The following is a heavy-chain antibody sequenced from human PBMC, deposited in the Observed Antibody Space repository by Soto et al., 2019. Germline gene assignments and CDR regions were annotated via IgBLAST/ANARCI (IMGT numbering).Heavy chain of an antibody. D-gene: IGHD6-6*01. CDR3: AKYGSSSGGGSGMDV. V-gene: IGHV3-23*01. CDR2: IDSFGSGI. J-gene: IGHJ6*02. Sequence: EVHLLESGGGLVQPGGSLRLSCTASGFTFRTYAMSWVRQAPGKGLEWVSAIDSFGSGIYYADSVRGRFTISRDNSKNTLYLQMNSLRAEDTAVYRCAKYGSSSGGGSGMDVWGQGTTVTVSS. CDR1: GFTFRTYA.